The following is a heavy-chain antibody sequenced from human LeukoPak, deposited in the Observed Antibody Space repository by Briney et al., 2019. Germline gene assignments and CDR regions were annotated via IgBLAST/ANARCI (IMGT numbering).Heavy chain of an antibody. CDR2: IRSKPSSYTT. Sequence: PGGSLRLSCAASGFDFSGYDMHWVRQASGKGLEWVGLIRSKPSSYTTVDAASVKVRITISRADSKHTPHLQMISLKAEATAVYYCTRQHCSGGSCTYVDYWGQGTLVTVSS. D-gene: IGHD2-15*01. V-gene: IGHV3-73*01. J-gene: IGHJ4*02. CDR3: TRQHCSGGSCTYVDY. CDR1: GFDFSGYD.